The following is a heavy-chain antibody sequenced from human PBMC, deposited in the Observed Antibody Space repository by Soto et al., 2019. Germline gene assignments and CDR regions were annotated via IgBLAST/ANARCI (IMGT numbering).Heavy chain of an antibody. Sequence: VWSLRLSCVASGFSFSNYGMQLVLQAACKGLEWVAFVSSDGNNKYYAESVKGRFTISRDNSKNTLFLQVDRLTVDDTAVYYCAKDRVIQLLPIWPDPWGQGTLVTVSS. CDR1: GFSFSNYG. CDR2: VSSDGNNK. D-gene: IGHD2-2*01. CDR3: AKDRVIQLLPIWPDP. J-gene: IGHJ5*02. V-gene: IGHV3-30*18.